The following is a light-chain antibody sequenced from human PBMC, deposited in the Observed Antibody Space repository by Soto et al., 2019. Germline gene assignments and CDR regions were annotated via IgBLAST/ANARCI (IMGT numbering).Light chain of an antibody. CDR2: GAS. CDR3: QQYGSSPPWT. V-gene: IGKV3-20*01. Sequence: EIVLTQSPGTLSLSLGERATLSCRASQSVSSSYLAWFQQKPGQAPRLLISGASSRATGIPDRFSGSGSGTDFTLTISRLEPEDFAVYYCQQYGSSPPWTFGHGTKVEIK. CDR1: QSVSSSY. J-gene: IGKJ1*01.